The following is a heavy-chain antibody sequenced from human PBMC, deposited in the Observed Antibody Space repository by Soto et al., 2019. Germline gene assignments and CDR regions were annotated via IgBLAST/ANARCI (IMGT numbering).Heavy chain of an antibody. CDR1: GFNFSHYA. J-gene: IGHJ4*02. V-gene: IGHV3-30*18. D-gene: IGHD3-10*01. CDR3: ANVRRVGEDY. CDR2: ISLEGSNK. Sequence: SLRLSCEASGFNFSHYAMHWVRQAPGKGLEWLAIISLEGSNKYSAKPVKDRFTISRDNSKNTLYLQMNSLRAEDTAVYYCANVRRVGEDYWGQGTLVTVSS.